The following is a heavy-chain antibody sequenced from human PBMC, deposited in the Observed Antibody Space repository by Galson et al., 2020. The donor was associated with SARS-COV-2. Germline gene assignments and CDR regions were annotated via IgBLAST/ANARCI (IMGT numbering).Heavy chain of an antibody. Sequence: GGSLRLSCAASGFTFNNFAIHWVRQAPGKGLEWLALVSYEGSIKVYADSVKGRSAISRDTSKNTVYLQLSTLRPEDTAIYYCAKVSPQFQLVCYWHVDLWGRGTLVTVSS. D-gene: IGHD3-10*01. CDR1: GFTFNNFA. CDR2: VSYEGSIK. CDR3: AKVSPQFQLVCYWHVDL. J-gene: IGHJ2*01. V-gene: IGHV3-30*18.